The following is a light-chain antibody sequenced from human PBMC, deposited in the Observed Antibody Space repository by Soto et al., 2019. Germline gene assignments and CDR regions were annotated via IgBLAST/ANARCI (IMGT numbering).Light chain of an antibody. CDR3: SSYTTSSIL. Sequence: QSALTQPASVSGSPGQSITISCTGTSSDVGAYNSVSWYQQLPGKAPKLMIFDVSYRPSGVSNRFSGSKSGNTASLTISGLQAEDESDYDCSSYTTSSILFGGGTKLTVL. J-gene: IGLJ2*01. CDR2: DVS. V-gene: IGLV2-14*03. CDR1: SSDVGAYNS.